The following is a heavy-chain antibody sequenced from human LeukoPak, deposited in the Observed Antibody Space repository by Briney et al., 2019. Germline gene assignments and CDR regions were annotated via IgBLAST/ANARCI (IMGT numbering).Heavy chain of an antibody. CDR3: AVGGGY. V-gene: IGHV3-48*03. Sequence: GGSLRLPCAASGFTFSSYEMNWVRQAPGKGLEWVSHISSIGTTIYYADSVKGRFTISRDNAKNSLFLQMNSLRAEDTAVYYCAVGGGYWGQGTLVTVSS. CDR1: GFTFSSYE. CDR2: ISSIGTTI. J-gene: IGHJ4*02. D-gene: IGHD3-16*01.